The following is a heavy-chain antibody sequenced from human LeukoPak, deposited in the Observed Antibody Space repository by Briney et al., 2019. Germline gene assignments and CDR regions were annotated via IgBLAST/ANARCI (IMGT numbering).Heavy chain of an antibody. V-gene: IGHV3-66*01. CDR2: IYSGDST. J-gene: IGHJ2*01. CDR3: AREGTLGSDWYFDL. D-gene: IGHD7-27*01. CDR1: GGSISSSY. Sequence: GTLSLTCAVSGGSISSSYWWSWVRQAPGKGLEWVSVIYSGDSTYYADSVKGRFTISRDNSKNTLYLQMNSLRAEDTAVYYCAREGTLGSDWYFDLWGRGTLVTVSS.